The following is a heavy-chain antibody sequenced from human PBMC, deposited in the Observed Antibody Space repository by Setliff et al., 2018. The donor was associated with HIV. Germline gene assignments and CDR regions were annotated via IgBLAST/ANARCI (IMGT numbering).Heavy chain of an antibody. CDR3: ARGRGVIKEKPFDE. Sequence: SETLSLTCTVSGGSISSHYWSWIRQPPLKGLEWIGCISYSGSTNYNPSLKGRVTISVDTSKNQFSLRLSSVTAADTTLYYCARGRGVIKEKPFDEWGQGTLVTVSS. D-gene: IGHD3-10*01. V-gene: IGHV4-59*11. CDR2: ISYSGST. J-gene: IGHJ4*02. CDR1: GGSISSHY.